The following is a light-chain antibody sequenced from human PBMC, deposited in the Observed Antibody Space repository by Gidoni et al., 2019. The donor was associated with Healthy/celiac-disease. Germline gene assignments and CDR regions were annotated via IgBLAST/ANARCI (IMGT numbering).Light chain of an antibody. J-gene: IGKJ4*01. V-gene: IGKV3-20*01. CDR2: GAS. CDR3: QQYGSSPP. Sequence: EIVLTQSPGTLSLSPGERATLACRARQSVSSSYLACDQKKPGQAPRLLIYGASSMATGIPARVSGSGSVTDFTLTISRLEPEDFAVYYCQQYGSSPPFXGXTKVEIK. CDR1: QSVSSSY.